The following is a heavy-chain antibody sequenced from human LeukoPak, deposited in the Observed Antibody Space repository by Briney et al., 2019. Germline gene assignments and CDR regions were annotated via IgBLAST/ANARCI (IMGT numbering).Heavy chain of an antibody. CDR3: ARGPRPRAPLPVVTRRAAFFDY. D-gene: IGHD2-21*02. V-gene: IGHV1-8*01. Sequence: GASVTVSCKASGYTFTIYDINWVRQATGQGLEWMGWMNPNSGNTGYAQKFQGRVTMTRNTSISTAYMELSSLRSEDTAVYYCARGPRPRAPLPVVTRRAAFFDYWGQGTLVTVSS. CDR2: MNPNSGNT. J-gene: IGHJ4*02. CDR1: GYTFTIYD.